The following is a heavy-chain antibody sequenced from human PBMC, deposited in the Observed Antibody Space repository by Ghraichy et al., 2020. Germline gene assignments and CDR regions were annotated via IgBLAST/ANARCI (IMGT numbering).Heavy chain of an antibody. D-gene: IGHD3-22*01. Sequence: SETLSLTCTVSGGSISSGDYYWSWIRQPPGKGLEWIGYIYYSGSTYYNPSLKSRVTISVDTSKNQFSLKLSSVTAADTAVYYCARAPYYYDSSGYHGAFDIWGQGTMVTVSS. CDR1: GGSISSGDYY. CDR2: IYYSGST. V-gene: IGHV4-30-4*01. CDR3: ARAPYYYDSSGYHGAFDI. J-gene: IGHJ3*02.